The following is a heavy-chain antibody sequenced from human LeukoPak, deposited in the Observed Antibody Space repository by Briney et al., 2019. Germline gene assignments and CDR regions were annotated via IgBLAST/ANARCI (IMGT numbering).Heavy chain of an antibody. CDR3: AKGKYCSGGGCYAARDYMDV. CDR1: GFPLSSYA. J-gene: IGHJ6*03. CDR2: TSSSDAGT. V-gene: IGHV3-23*01. D-gene: IGHD2-15*01. Sequence: PGGSLRLSCAAFGFPLSSYAMSWVRQAPGKGLEWVSATSSSDAGTYHADSVRGRFTISRDNSKNTLYLQMNSLRAEDTAVFYCAKGKYCSGGGCYAARDYMDVWGKGTTVTVSS.